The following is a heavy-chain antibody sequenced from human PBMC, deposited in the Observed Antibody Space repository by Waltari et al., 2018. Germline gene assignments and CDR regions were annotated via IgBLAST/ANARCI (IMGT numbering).Heavy chain of an antibody. J-gene: IGHJ4*02. CDR3: ARGLRSFFMVRGVMFDY. V-gene: IGHV4-34*01. Sequence: QVQLQQWGAGLLKPSETLSLTCAVYGGSFSGYYWSWIRQPPGKGLEWIGEINHSGSTNSNPSLKSGVTISVYTSKTQFSLKLSSVTAADTAVYYCARGLRSFFMVRGVMFDYWGQGTLVTVSS. CDR1: GGSFSGYY. CDR2: INHSGST. D-gene: IGHD3-10*01.